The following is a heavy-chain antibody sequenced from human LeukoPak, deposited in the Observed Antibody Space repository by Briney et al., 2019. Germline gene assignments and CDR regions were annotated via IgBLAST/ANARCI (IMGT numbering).Heavy chain of an antibody. Sequence: SETPSLTCAVYGGSFSGYYWSWIRQPPGKGLEWIGEINHSGSTNYNPSLKSRVTISVDTSKNQFSLKLSSVTAADTAVYYCVRHCSGGSCANGYYYGMDVWGQGTTVTVSS. CDR2: INHSGST. CDR3: VRHCSGGSCANGYYYGMDV. D-gene: IGHD2-15*01. J-gene: IGHJ6*02. V-gene: IGHV4-34*01. CDR1: GGSFSGYY.